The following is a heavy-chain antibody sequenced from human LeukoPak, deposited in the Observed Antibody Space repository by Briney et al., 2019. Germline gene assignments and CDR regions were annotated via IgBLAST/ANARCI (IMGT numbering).Heavy chain of an antibody. J-gene: IGHJ4*02. V-gene: IGHV3-66*01. CDR3: YSMIVVEIRVINDY. D-gene: IGHD3-22*01. CDR1: GFTVSSNY. CDR2: IYSGGRT. Sequence: GGSLRLSCAVSGFTVSSNYMSWVRQAPGKGLEWVSVIYSGGRTYYADSVKGRFTISRDNSKNTLYLQMNSLRAEYTAVYYCYSMIVVEIRVINDYWGQGTLVTVSS.